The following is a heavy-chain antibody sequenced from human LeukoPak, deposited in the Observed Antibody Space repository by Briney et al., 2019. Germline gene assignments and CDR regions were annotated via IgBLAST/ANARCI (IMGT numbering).Heavy chain of an antibody. CDR2: ISSSSSYI. CDR3: ARGRHIRSYHYFDY. CDR1: GFTFSNYE. D-gene: IGHD1-26*01. J-gene: IGHJ4*02. Sequence: PGGSLRLSCVASGFTFSNYEMNWVRQAPGKGLEWVSSISSSSSYIYYADSVKGRFTISRDNAKNSLYLQMNSLRAEDTAVYYCARGRHIRSYHYFDYWGQGTLVTVSS. V-gene: IGHV3-21*01.